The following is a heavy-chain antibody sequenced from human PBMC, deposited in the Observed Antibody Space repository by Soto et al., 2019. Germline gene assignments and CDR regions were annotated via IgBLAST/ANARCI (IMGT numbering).Heavy chain of an antibody. CDR2: IYRSGSA. J-gene: IGHJ3*01. CDR1: ADSISSYY. D-gene: IGHD1-26*01. CDR3: ARDAPYLLDAFEV. V-gene: IGHV4-59*01. Sequence: QVQLQGSGPGLVKPSETLSLTCTVSADSISSYYWSWIRQPPGKGLEWIGYIYRSGSANYNPSLQSRVTISVDTSKNQISLKLSSVTAADTAVYYCARDAPYLLDAFEVWGQGTVVTVSS.